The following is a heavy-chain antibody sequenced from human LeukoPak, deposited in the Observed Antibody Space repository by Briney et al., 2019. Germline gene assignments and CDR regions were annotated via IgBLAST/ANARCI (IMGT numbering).Heavy chain of an antibody. V-gene: IGHV3-48*01. J-gene: IGHJ4*02. CDR3: ARDLFGEPDY. D-gene: IGHD3-10*01. Sequence: SYISSSSSRSTIYYAASVKGRFTISRDNAKNSLYLQMNSLRAEDTAVYYCARDLFGEPDYWGQGTLVTVSS. CDR2: ISSSSSRSTI.